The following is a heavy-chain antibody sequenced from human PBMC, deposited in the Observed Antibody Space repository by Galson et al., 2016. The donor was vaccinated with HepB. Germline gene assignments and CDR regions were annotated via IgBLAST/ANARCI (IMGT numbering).Heavy chain of an antibody. J-gene: IGHJ4*02. D-gene: IGHD2-2*01. V-gene: IGHV2-70*01. CDR2: INWNDDK. CDR3: ARMRYCSSTSCQNAFYYFDY. CDR1: GFSLSISGMC. Sequence: PALVKPTQTLTLTCTFSGFSLSISGMCVSWIRQPPGKALEWLALINWNDDKYYITSLKTRLTISKDTSKNQVVLTMTNMDPVDTATYYCARMRYCSSTSCQNAFYYFDYWGQGTLVTVSS.